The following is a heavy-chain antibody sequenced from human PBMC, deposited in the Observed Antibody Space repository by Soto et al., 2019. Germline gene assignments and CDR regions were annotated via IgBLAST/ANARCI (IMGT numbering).Heavy chain of an antibody. CDR3: AVEYCGSASCSREYFQH. Sequence: SETLSLTCAVSGYSISIGYYWGWLRQPPGKGLEWIATIYHSGSIFHNPSLKSRVTISVDTSKNQFSLKLRSVTAADTAVYYCAVEYCGSASCSREYFQHWGQGTLVTVSS. J-gene: IGHJ1*01. V-gene: IGHV4-38-2*01. CDR1: GYSISIGYY. D-gene: IGHD2-2*01. CDR2: IYHSGSI.